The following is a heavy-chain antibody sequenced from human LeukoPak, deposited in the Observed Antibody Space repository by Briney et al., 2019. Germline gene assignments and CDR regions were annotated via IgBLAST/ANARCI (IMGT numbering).Heavy chain of an antibody. CDR1: GYTFTSYG. CDR2: INPNSGDT. CDR3: ARGDYYGSPKVVAA. Sequence: APVKVSCKASGYTFTSYGISWVRQAPGQGLEWMGWINPNSGDTNYAQKFQDKVTMTRDTSISTAYIELNLLRSDDTAVYYCARGDYYGSPKVVAAWGQGTLVTVSS. D-gene: IGHD3-10*01. J-gene: IGHJ5*02. V-gene: IGHV1-2*02.